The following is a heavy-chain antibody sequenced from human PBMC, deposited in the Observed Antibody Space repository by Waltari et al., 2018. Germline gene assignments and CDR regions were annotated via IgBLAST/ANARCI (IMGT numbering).Heavy chain of an antibody. CDR2: MNPDSGNT. Sequence: QVQLVQSGAEVKKPGASVKVSCKASGYTFTSYDINWVRQATGQGLEWMGWMNPDSGNTCYAQKFQGRVTMTRNTSISTAYMELSSLRSEDTAVYYCARARGYCSGGSCYGEYFQHWGQGTLVTVSS. CDR1: GYTFTSYD. J-gene: IGHJ1*01. V-gene: IGHV1-8*02. CDR3: ARARGYCSGGSCYGEYFQH. D-gene: IGHD2-15*01.